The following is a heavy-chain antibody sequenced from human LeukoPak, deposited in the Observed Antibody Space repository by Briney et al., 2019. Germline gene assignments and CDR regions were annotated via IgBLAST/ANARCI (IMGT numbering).Heavy chain of an antibody. CDR2: INHSGST. Sequence: PSETLSLTCAVYGGSFSGYYWSWIRQPPGKGLEWIGEINHSGSTNYNPSLKSRVTISVDTSKNQFSLKLSSVTAADTAVYYCARDLPPDYAEIWGQGTMVTVSS. CDR1: GGSFSGYY. CDR3: ARDLPPDYAEI. D-gene: IGHD4-17*01. V-gene: IGHV4-34*01. J-gene: IGHJ3*02.